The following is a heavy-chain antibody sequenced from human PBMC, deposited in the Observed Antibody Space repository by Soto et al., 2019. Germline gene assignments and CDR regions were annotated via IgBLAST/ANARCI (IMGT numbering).Heavy chain of an antibody. V-gene: IGHV4-61*01. CDR2: VYHTGRT. CDR1: GGSFKSGSYH. CDR3: ARDFAFFDS. J-gene: IGHJ4*02. D-gene: IGHD3-3*01. Sequence: SETLSLTCTVSGGSFKSGSYHWSWIRQAPGKGLEWIGYVYHTGRTSYHPSLKGRVSISMDESKSQFSLDLDSVTAADTAVYFCARDFAFFDSWGQGILVTVSS.